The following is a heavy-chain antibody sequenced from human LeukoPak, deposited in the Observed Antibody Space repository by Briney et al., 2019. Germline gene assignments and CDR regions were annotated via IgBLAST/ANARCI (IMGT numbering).Heavy chain of an antibody. J-gene: IGHJ4*02. CDR3: AKVYVWNEYYFDY. V-gene: IGHV3-30*04. Sequence: PGGSLRLSCAASGFIFNNYALHWVRQAPGKGLEWVAVISYDGSNKDYADSVKGRFTISRDNSKNTLYLQMNSLRAEDTAVYYCAKVYVWNEYYFDYWGQGTLVTVSS. D-gene: IGHD1-1*01. CDR1: GFIFNNYA. CDR2: ISYDGSNK.